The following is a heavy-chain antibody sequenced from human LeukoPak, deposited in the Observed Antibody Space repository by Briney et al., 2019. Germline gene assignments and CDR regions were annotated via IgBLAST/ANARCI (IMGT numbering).Heavy chain of an antibody. D-gene: IGHD6-19*01. Sequence: GGSLRLSCAASGFSFSSYTMNWVRQAPGKGLEWVSSISATGAITYYGDSVKGRFSVSRDNSKNTLYLQMNSLRAEDTAVYYCARISTVACTDYWGQGTLLTVSS. V-gene: IGHV3-23*01. J-gene: IGHJ4*02. CDR1: GFSFSSYT. CDR3: ARISTVACTDY. CDR2: ISATGAIT.